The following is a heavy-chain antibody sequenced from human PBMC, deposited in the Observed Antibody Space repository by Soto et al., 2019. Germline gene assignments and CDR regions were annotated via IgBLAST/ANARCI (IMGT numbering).Heavy chain of an antibody. J-gene: IGHJ5*02. CDR1: GGSFISYH. CDR2: INHLTTT. D-gene: IGHD3-3*01. CDR3: WSRYYTALALIA. V-gene: IGHV4-34*01. Sequence: PSETLSLTCAVYGGSFISYHWSWIRQTPGKGLEWVGEINHLTTTNYNPCLKRRGIISLSTPKNQFSLKLSSMTAADTAVYYFWSRYYTALALIAWGQGILVTVSS.